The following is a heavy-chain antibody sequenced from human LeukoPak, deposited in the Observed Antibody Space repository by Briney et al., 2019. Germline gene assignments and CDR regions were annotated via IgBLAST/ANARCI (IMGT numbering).Heavy chain of an antibody. CDR2: IWHDGSNK. CDR3: ARGYGSGSPGIDY. Sequence: GGSLRLSCAASGFTFSSYGMHWVRQAPGKGLEWVALIWHDGSNKYYSDSGKGRFTISRDNSKNTLYLQMDSLRAEDTAVYYCARGYGSGSPGIDYWGQGTLVTVSS. D-gene: IGHD3-10*01. J-gene: IGHJ4*02. V-gene: IGHV3-33*01. CDR1: GFTFSSYG.